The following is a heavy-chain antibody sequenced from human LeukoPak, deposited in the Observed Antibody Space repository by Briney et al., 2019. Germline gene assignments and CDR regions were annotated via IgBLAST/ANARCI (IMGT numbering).Heavy chain of an antibody. V-gene: IGHV3-23*01. J-gene: IGHJ4*02. D-gene: IGHD3-22*01. CDR2: ISGSGGST. Sequence: GRSPRLSCAASGFTFSSYAMSWVRQPPGKGLEWVSAISGSGGSTYYADSVKGRFTISRDNSKNTLYLEMNSLGVDDTAVYYCAKDKELPDYYDTSGYFALWGQGTLVTVSS. CDR3: AKDKELPDYYDTSGYFAL. CDR1: GFTFSSYA.